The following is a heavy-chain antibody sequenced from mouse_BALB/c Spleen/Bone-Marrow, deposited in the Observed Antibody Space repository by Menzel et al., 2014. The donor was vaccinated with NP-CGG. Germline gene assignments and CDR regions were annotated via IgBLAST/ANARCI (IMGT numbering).Heavy chain of an antibody. CDR3: ARREPGYWYFDV. Sequence: EVQGVESGPELVKPGASVKVSCKASGYAFTSYNMYWVKQSHGKSLEWIGYIDPYNGATSYNQKFKGKATLTVDKSSSTAYMHLNSLTSEDSAVYYCARREPGYWYFDVWGAGTTVTVSS. V-gene: IGHV1S135*01. CDR1: GYAFTSYN. J-gene: IGHJ1*01. CDR2: IDPYNGAT.